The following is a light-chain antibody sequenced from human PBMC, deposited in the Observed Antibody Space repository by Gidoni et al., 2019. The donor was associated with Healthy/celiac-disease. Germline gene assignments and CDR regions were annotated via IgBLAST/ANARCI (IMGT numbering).Light chain of an antibody. Sequence: DIQMTQSPSTLSASVGDRVTITCRASQSISSWLAWYQQKPGKATKLLIYKASSLERGVPSRFSGSGSGTEFTLTISSLQPDDFATYYCQQYDSYSPITFGPGTKVDIK. CDR1: QSISSW. V-gene: IGKV1-5*03. CDR2: KAS. CDR3: QQYDSYSPIT. J-gene: IGKJ3*01.